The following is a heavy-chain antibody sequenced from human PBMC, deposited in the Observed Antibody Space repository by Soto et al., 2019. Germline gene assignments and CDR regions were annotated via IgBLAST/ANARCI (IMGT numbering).Heavy chain of an antibody. CDR1: GFSFSDYY. D-gene: IGHD4-4*01. Sequence: PGGSLRLSCAASGFSFSDYYMTWVRQAPGKGLEWVSYIRSSGTTIYYADSVKGRFTISRDNAKNSLYLQMNGLRAEDTAIYYCARGITVDQAYYSYAMDVCGQGPKVTVSS. V-gene: IGHV3-11*01. CDR3: ARGITVDQAYYSYAMDV. CDR2: IRSSGTTI. J-gene: IGHJ6*02.